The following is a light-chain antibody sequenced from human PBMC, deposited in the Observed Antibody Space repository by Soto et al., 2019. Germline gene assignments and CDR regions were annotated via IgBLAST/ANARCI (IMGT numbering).Light chain of an antibody. CDR1: QSISSTF. CDR3: QQRSNWPPS. V-gene: IGKV3D-20*02. J-gene: IGKJ3*01. CDR2: GSS. Sequence: TVLTQSPGTLSLSPGERATLSCRASQSISSTFVAWYQQKPGQAPRLLIYGSSSRATGIPDRFSGSGSGTDFTLTISSLEPEDFAVYYCQQRSNWPPSFGPGTKVDIK.